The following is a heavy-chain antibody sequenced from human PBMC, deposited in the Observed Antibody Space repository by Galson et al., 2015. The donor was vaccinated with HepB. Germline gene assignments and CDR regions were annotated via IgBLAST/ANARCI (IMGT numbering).Heavy chain of an antibody. Sequence: SLRLSCAASGFTFSSYAMSWVRQAPGKGLEWVSAISGSGGSTYYADSVKGRFTISRDNSKNTLYLQMNSLRAEDTAVYYCAKDHGGSSSSDYWGQGTLVTVSS. V-gene: IGHV3-23*01. CDR2: ISGSGGST. J-gene: IGHJ4*02. CDR3: AKDHGGSSSSDY. CDR1: GFTFSSYA. D-gene: IGHD6-6*01.